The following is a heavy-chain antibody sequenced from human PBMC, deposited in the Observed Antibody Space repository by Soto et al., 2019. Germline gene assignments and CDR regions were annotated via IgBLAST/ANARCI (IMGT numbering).Heavy chain of an antibody. D-gene: IGHD2-21*02. V-gene: IGHV1-58*02. CDR1: GFTFTSSA. CDR2: IVVGSGNT. CDR3: AASCGGDDYYYGMDV. J-gene: IGHJ6*02. Sequence: QMQQVQSGPEVKKPGTSVKVSCKASGFTFTSSAMQWVRQARGQRLEWIGWIVVGSGNTNYAQKFQERVTITRDMSTSTAYMELSSLRSEDTAVYYCAASCGGDDYYYGMDVWGQGTTVTVSS.